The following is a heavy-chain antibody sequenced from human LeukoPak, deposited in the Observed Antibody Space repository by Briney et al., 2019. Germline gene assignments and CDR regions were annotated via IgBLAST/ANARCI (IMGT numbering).Heavy chain of an antibody. D-gene: IGHD3-22*01. J-gene: IGHJ5*01. V-gene: IGHV1-18*01. CDR3: ARDLWNFYDDSGYNRDFES. Sequence: GASVKVSCKATSRISWVRQAPGQGLEWMGWIGTYGGDTYYAQKFQGRITVTIDTSTSTVYMELRNLRSDDTAVYYCARDLWNFYDDSGYNRDFESWGQGTLVTVSS. CDR1: TSR. CDR2: IGTYGGDT.